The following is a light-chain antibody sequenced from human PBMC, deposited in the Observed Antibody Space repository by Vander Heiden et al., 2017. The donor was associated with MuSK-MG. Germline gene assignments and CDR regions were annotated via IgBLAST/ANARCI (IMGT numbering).Light chain of an antibody. CDR3: QQDDNPHRT. CDR1: QSISSGY. Sequence: EIALTQSPGTLSLSPGGSATLSCRASQSISSGYLAWYQQKPGQSPRLLIYGASRRATGIPDRFSGSGSGIDFTLTITRLEPEDFGVYYCQQDDNPHRTIGQGTKLEIK. CDR2: GAS. V-gene: IGKV3-20*01. J-gene: IGKJ1*01.